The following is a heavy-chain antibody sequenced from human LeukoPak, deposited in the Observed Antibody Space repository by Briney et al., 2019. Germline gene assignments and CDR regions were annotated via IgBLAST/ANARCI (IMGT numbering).Heavy chain of an antibody. CDR3: AKTSRGSSAYDSPFDY. D-gene: IGHD5-12*01. J-gene: IGHJ4*02. CDR1: GFTFSSYG. Sequence: QPGGSLRLSCAASGFTFSSYGMHWVRQAPGKGLEWVAVIWSDGSNKYYADSVKGRFTISRDNSKNTLYLQMNSLRAEDTAIYYCAKTSRGSSAYDSPFDYWGQGTLVTVSS. CDR2: IWSDGSNK. V-gene: IGHV3-33*06.